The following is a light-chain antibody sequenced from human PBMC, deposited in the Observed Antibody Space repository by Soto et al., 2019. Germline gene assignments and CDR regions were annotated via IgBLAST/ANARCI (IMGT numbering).Light chain of an antibody. J-gene: IGLJ3*02. Sequence: HSVLTQPPSASGTPGQRVTISCSGSSSNIGSNYVYWHQQLPGTAPRGLIYKNNERPSGVPDRFSGSKSGTSASLAISGLRSEDEADYYCVAWDDSLSAWVFGGGTKVTVL. CDR3: VAWDDSLSAWV. CDR2: KNN. CDR1: SSNIGSNY. V-gene: IGLV1-47*01.